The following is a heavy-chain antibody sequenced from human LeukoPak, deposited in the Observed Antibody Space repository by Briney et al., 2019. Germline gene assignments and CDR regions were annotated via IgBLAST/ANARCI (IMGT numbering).Heavy chain of an antibody. CDR2: IKQDGSEK. J-gene: IGHJ3*02. CDR3: ARDPWVGEYGAFDI. CDR1: GFTFSSYG. Sequence: GGSLRLSCAASGFTFSSYGMSWVRQAPGKGLEWVANIKQDGSEKNYLDSVEGRFTISRDNAKNSLYLQMSSLRAEDTALYYCARDPWVGEYGAFDIWGQGTMVTVSS. V-gene: IGHV3-7*01. D-gene: IGHD3-10*01.